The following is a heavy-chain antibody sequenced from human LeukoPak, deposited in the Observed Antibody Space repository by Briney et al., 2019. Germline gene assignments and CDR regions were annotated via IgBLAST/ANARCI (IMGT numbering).Heavy chain of an antibody. D-gene: IGHD6-6*01. CDR3: ARWSKAAFGHFDY. CDR1: GYTFTDYY. V-gene: IGHV1-2*02. CDR2: INPGSGAT. Sequence: GASVKVSCKASGYTFTDYYLHWVRQAPGQGLEWIAWINPGSGATNYAQKFQGTVTMTSDTSVTTAYMELSRLRSDDTALYYCARWSKAAFGHFDYWGQGTLVTVSS. J-gene: IGHJ4*02.